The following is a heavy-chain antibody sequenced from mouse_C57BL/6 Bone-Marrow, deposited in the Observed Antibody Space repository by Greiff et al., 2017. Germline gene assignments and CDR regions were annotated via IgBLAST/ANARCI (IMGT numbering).Heavy chain of an antibody. CDR2: IHPSDSDT. V-gene: IGHV1-74*01. Sequence: VQLQQPGAELVTPWASVSVSCTASGYTFTSYWMHWVRQRPGQGLEWIGRIHPSDSDTNYNQKFKGKATLTVDKSSSTAYMQRSSLTSEDSAVYYCATGLRRRPWYFDVWGTGTTVTVSS. CDR3: ATGLRRRPWYFDV. D-gene: IGHD3-2*02. CDR1: GYTFTSYW. J-gene: IGHJ1*03.